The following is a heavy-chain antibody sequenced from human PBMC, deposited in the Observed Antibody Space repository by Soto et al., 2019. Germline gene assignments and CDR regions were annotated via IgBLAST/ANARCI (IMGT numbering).Heavy chain of an antibody. CDR3: ARRGSTWYSWFDP. CDR1: GAYVTTYY. V-gene: IGHV4-59*02. J-gene: IGHJ5*02. D-gene: IGHD6-13*01. Sequence: SETLSLTCNVSGAYVTTYYWSWIRQSPGKGLEWIGYISNSGNTNYNPSLKSRVTISLDTTKNHFSLKMRSVTAGDKAVYYCARRGSTWYSWFDPWGQGTLVTVSS. CDR2: ISNSGNT.